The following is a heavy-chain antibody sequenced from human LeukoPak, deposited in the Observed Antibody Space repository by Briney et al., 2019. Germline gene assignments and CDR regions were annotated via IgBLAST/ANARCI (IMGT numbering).Heavy chain of an antibody. J-gene: IGHJ6*02. CDR3: AREDPQTTVPEGMDV. CDR2: IYYTGTT. V-gene: IGHV4-59*01. Sequence: PSETLSLTCSVSGGSISTYYWSWIRQLPGKGLEWIGYIYYTGTTDYNPSLRSRVTISVETSRNQFSLRLSSVTAADTAVYYCAREDPQTTVPEGMDVWGHGTTVIVSS. D-gene: IGHD4-17*01. CDR1: GGSISTYY.